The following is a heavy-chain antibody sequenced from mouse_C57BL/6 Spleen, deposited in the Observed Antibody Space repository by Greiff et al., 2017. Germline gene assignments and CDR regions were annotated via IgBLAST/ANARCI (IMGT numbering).Heavy chain of an antibody. D-gene: IGHD2-3*01. V-gene: IGHV7-3*01. CDR3: ARYSYGYYGVDY. CDR1: GFTFTDYY. CDR2: IRNKANGYTT. Sequence: DVMLVESGGGLVQPGGSLSLSCAASGFTFTDYYMSWVRQPPGKALEWLGFIRNKANGYTTEYSASVKGRFTISRDNSQSIFYLQMNAMRAENSATYYCARYSYGYYGVDYWGQGTSVTVSS. J-gene: IGHJ4*01.